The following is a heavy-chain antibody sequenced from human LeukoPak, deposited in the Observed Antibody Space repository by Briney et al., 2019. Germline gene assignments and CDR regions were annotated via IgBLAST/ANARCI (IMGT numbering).Heavy chain of an antibody. CDR1: GASISSGGYF. J-gene: IGHJ4*02. CDR2: FFYSGST. CDR3: ARAPGSAYNAYYFDY. V-gene: IGHV4-31*03. Sequence: SETLSLTCTVSGASISSGGYFWGWIRQHPWKGLEWMGYFFYSGSTYCNPSLKSRVTISVDTSKNQISLKLSSVTAADTAVYYCARAPGSAYNAYYFDYWGQGTLVTVSS. D-gene: IGHD1-1*01.